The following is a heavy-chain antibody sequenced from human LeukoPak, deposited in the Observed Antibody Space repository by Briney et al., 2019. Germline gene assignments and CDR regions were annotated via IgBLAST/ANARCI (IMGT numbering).Heavy chain of an antibody. V-gene: IGHV4-34*01. Sequence: SETLSLTCAVYGGSFSGYYRSWIRQPPGKGLEWIGEINHSGSTNYNPSLKSRVTISVDTSKNQFSLKLSSMTAADTAVYYCARGRSYGSGSYTQIDGMDVWGQGTTVTVSS. CDR3: ARGRSYGSGSYTQIDGMDV. CDR1: GGSFSGYY. D-gene: IGHD3-10*01. J-gene: IGHJ6*02. CDR2: INHSGST.